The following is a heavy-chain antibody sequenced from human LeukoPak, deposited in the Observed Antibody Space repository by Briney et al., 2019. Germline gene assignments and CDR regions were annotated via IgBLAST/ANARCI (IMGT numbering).Heavy chain of an antibody. CDR2: INDDGDNT. CDR1: GFTFSSYA. J-gene: IGHJ4*02. V-gene: IGHV3-23*01. D-gene: IGHD4-17*01. Sequence: GGSLGLFCAASGFTFSSYAMRWVRQAPGKGLECVSGINDDGDNTYYADSVKGRFTISRDNSKNTLYLQMNSLRAEDTAIYYCAKRPYGDYHFDYWGQGTLVTVSS. CDR3: AKRPYGDYHFDY.